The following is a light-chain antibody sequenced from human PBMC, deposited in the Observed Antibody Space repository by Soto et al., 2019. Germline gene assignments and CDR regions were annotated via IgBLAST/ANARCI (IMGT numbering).Light chain of an antibody. CDR3: QQSYSTPQT. J-gene: IGKJ1*01. Sequence: DIQMTQSPSSLSASVGDRVTITCRASQSISSYLNWYQQKPGKAPKLLIYAASSLPSGVPSRFSGSGSGTDFTLTIIRLQPEYFATYYCQQSYSTPQTFGQGTKVEIK. V-gene: IGKV1-39*01. CDR1: QSISSY. CDR2: AAS.